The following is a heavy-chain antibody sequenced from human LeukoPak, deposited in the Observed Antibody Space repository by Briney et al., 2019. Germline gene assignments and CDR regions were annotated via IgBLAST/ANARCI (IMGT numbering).Heavy chain of an antibody. V-gene: IGHV1-46*01. CDR2: IYPRDGST. J-gene: IGHJ4*02. CDR3: ARDQEGFDY. CDR1: GYTFTSNY. Sequence: ASVKVSCKASGYTFTSNYIHWVRQAPGQGLEWMGMIYPRDGSTSYAQKFQGRVTVTRDTSTSTVHMELSGLRSEDTAVYYCARDQEGFDYWGQGTLVTVPS.